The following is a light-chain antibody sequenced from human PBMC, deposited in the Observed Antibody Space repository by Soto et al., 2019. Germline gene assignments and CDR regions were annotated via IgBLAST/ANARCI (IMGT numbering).Light chain of an antibody. Sequence: EIVLTQSPGTLSLSPGERATLSCRASQSVSSSYLAWYQQKPGQAPRLLIYGASSRATGIPDRFSGSGSGTDFTLTISRLEPEDFAVYYCQQYNKWPLITFAQGTRLEIK. CDR2: GAS. J-gene: IGKJ5*01. CDR3: QQYNKWPLIT. V-gene: IGKV3-20*01. CDR1: QSVSSSY.